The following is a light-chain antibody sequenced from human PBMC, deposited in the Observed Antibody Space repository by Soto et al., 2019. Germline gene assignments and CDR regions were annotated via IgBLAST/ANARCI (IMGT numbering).Light chain of an antibody. V-gene: IGLV2-8*01. CDR1: SSDVGRFNY. Sequence: QSVLTQPPSASGSPGQSVTISCTGTSSDVGRFNYVSWYQQHPGRAPKLIIYEVSQRPSGVPDRFSGSKSGNTASLTVSGLQIEDEADYYCSSYAGSNNFVFGTGTKVTV. CDR3: SSYAGSNNFV. CDR2: EVS. J-gene: IGLJ1*01.